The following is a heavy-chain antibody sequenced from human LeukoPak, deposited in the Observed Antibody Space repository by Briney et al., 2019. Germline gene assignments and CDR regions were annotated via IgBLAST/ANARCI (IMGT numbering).Heavy chain of an antibody. J-gene: IGHJ4*02. Sequence: GGSLRLSCAASGFIFSTYSMNWVRQAPGKGLKWVSYISSSSSTIYYADSVKGRFTISRDNAKNSLYLQMNSLRAEDTAVYYCARPGITIFGVVMDWGQGTLVTVSS. CDR2: ISSSSSTI. V-gene: IGHV3-48*01. D-gene: IGHD3-3*01. CDR1: GFIFSTYS. CDR3: ARPGITIFGVVMD.